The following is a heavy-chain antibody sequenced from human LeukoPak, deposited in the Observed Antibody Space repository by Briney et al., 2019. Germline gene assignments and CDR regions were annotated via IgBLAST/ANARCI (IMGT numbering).Heavy chain of an antibody. Sequence: GGSLRLSCAAFGFTFSSYAMSWVRQAPGKGLEWVSAISGSGGSTYYADSVKGRFTISRDNSKNTVYLQMNSLRAEDTAVYYCAKDGYSSSWYEGLLDYWGQGTLVTVSS. CDR1: GFTFSSYA. D-gene: IGHD6-13*01. CDR3: AKDGYSSSWYEGLLDY. CDR2: ISGSGGST. J-gene: IGHJ4*02. V-gene: IGHV3-23*01.